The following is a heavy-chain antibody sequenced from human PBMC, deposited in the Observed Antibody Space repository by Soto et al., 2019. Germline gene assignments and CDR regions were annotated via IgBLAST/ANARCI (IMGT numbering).Heavy chain of an antibody. CDR3: ARVRMILVVSHYDY. Sequence: ASETLSLTCAVYGGSFSGYYWTWIRRPPGTGLEWIGEINHSGSTNYNPSLKSRVTISVDTSKNQFSLNLTSVTAADTAVYYCARVRMILVVSHYDYWGQGILVTVSS. D-gene: IGHD3-22*01. CDR2: INHSGST. V-gene: IGHV4-34*01. J-gene: IGHJ4*02. CDR1: GGSFSGYY.